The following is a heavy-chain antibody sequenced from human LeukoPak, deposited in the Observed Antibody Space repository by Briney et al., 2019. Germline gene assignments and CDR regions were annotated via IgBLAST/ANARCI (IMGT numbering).Heavy chain of an antibody. D-gene: IGHD2-2*01. J-gene: IGHJ4*02. CDR1: GFTFSSYA. CDR3: ARDPYTVVVPAADY. CDR2: ISYDGSNK. Sequence: GRSLRLSCAASGFTFSSYAMHWVRQAPGKGLEWVAVISYDGSNKYYADSVKGRFTISRDNSKNMLYLQMNSLRAEDTAVYYCARDPYTVVVPAADYWGQRTLVTVSS. V-gene: IGHV3-30*04.